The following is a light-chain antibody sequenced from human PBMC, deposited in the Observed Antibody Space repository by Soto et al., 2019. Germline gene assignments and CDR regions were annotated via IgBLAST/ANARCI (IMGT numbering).Light chain of an antibody. CDR3: QQYNDSFPYT. V-gene: IGKV1-5*03. J-gene: IGKJ5*01. Sequence: DIPMTQSPSTLSASVGDRVTITCRASQSISSWLAWYQQKPGAAPKILIYEASTLESGVPSRFSGSRSGTEFTLTVSSLQPDDFATYYCQQYNDSFPYTFGQGTRLEI. CDR2: EAS. CDR1: QSISSW.